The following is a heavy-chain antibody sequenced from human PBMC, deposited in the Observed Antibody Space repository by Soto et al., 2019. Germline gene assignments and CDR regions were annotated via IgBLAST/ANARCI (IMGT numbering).Heavy chain of an antibody. V-gene: IGHV1-18*01. CDR3: AREAVSGRTGFDY. CDR1: GYTFTSYG. Sequence: QVQLVQSGAEVKKPGASVKVSCKASGYTFTSYGISWVRQAPGQGLEWMGWVNAYNGNTNYAQKFQGRVTMTTDTSTSTASMKLRSLRTDDTAVYYCAREAVSGRTGFDYWGQGTLVTVSS. D-gene: IGHD6-19*01. J-gene: IGHJ4*02. CDR2: VNAYNGNT.